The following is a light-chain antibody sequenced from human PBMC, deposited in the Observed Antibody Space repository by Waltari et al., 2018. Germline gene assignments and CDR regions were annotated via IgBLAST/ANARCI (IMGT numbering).Light chain of an antibody. CDR2: AAS. J-gene: IGKJ5*01. Sequence: DIQMTQSPSSVSASVGDRVTITCRASQDIRTWLAWYQQKPGKAPKLHIYAASSLHSGVPSRFSGSGSGTDFTLTISSLQPEDFATYYCQQGNTFPITFGQGTRLDIK. CDR3: QQGNTFPIT. V-gene: IGKV1D-12*01. CDR1: QDIRTW.